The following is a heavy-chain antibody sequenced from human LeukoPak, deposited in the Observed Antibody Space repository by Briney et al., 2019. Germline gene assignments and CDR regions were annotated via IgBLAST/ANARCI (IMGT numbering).Heavy chain of an antibody. CDR2: ISGSGGST. V-gene: IGHV3-23*01. D-gene: IGHD6-13*01. J-gene: IGHJ4*02. Sequence: GGSLRLSCAASGFTFSSYAMSWVRQAPGKGLEWVSAISGSGGSTYYADSVKGRFTSSRDNSKNTLYLQMNSLRAEDTAVYYCAKDVISSWPPKMFDYWGQGTLVTVSS. CDR3: AKDVISSWPPKMFDY. CDR1: GFTFSSYA.